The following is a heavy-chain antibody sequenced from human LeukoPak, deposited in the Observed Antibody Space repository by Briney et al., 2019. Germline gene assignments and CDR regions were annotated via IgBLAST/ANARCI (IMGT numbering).Heavy chain of an antibody. CDR3: ARDGQGYYYGSGSHIWFDP. V-gene: IGHV1-69*13. CDR1: GGTFSSYA. CDR2: IIPIFGTA. J-gene: IGHJ5*02. Sequence: ASVKVSCKASGGTFSSYAIRWVRQAPGQGLEWMGGIIPIFGTANYAQKFQGRVTITADESTSTAYMELSSLRSEDTAVYYCARDGQGYYYGSGSHIWFDPWGQGTLVTVSS. D-gene: IGHD3-10*01.